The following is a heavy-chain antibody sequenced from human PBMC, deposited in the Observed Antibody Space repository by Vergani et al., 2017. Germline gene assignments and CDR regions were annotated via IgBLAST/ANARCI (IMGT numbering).Heavy chain of an antibody. CDR2: IIPIFGTA. CDR1: GGTFSSYA. CDR3: ARGPFYSGYERLIPFDY. Sequence: QVQLVQSGAEVKKPGSSVKVSCKASGGTFSSYAISWVRQAPGQGLEWMGRIIPIFGTANYAQKFQGRVTITADESTSTAYMELSSLRSEDTAVYYCARGPFYSGYERLIPFDYWGQGTLVTVSS. D-gene: IGHD5-12*01. V-gene: IGHV1-69*18. J-gene: IGHJ4*02.